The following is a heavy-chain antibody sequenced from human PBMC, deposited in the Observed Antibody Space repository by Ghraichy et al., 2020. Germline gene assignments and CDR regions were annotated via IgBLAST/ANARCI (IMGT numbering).Heavy chain of an antibody. CDR3: AKDLGWELLGLFDY. CDR1: GFTFSSYA. CDR2: ISGSGGST. V-gene: IGHV3-23*01. J-gene: IGHJ4*02. Sequence: GESLNISCAASGFTFSSYAMSWVRQAPGKGLEWVSAISGSGGSTYYADSVKGRFTISRDNSKNTLYLQMNSLRAEDTAVYYCAKDLGWELLGLFDYWGQGTLVTVSS. D-gene: IGHD1-26*01.